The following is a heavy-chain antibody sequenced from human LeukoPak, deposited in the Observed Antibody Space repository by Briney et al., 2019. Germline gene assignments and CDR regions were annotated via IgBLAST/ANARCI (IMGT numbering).Heavy chain of an antibody. V-gene: IGHV3-23*01. CDR1: GFTFSNYA. D-gene: IGHD3-22*01. CDR3: ANAAPYGGSGYYVNWFDP. CDR2: ISGSGAST. Sequence: GGSLRLSCATSGFTFSNYAMTWVRQAPGKGLEWVSGISGSGASTYYADSVKGRFTISRDNSKNTLDLQMNSLRAEDTAVYYCANAAPYGGSGYYVNWFDPTGQGTLVTVSS. J-gene: IGHJ5*02.